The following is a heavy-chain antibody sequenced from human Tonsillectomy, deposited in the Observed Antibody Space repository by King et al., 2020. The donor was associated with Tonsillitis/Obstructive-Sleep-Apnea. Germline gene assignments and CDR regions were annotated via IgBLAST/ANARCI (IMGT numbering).Heavy chain of an antibody. CDR2: IDPSDSYT. V-gene: IGHV5-10-1*01. J-gene: IGHJ5*02. Sequence: VQLVESGAEVKKPGESLRISCKGSGYSFTSYWISWVRQMPGKGLEWMGRIDPSDSYTNYSPSFQGHVTISADKSISTAYLQWSSLKASDTAMYYCAREEYSGYHKNWFDPWGQGTLVTVSS. D-gene: IGHD5-12*01. CDR3: AREEYSGYHKNWFDP. CDR1: GYSFTSYW.